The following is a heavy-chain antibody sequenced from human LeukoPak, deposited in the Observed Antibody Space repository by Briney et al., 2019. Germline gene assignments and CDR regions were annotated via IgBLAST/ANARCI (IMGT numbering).Heavy chain of an antibody. CDR3: ARGGIDFDY. CDR1: GFTFSSYS. D-gene: IGHD2-15*01. CDR2: ISSSSSYI. V-gene: IGHV3-21*01. J-gene: IGHJ4*02. Sequence: GGSLRLSCAASGFTFSSYSMNWVRQAPGKGLGWVSSISSSSSYIYYADSVKGRFTISRDNAKNSLYLQMNSLRAEDTAVYYCARGGIDFDYWGQGTLVTVSS.